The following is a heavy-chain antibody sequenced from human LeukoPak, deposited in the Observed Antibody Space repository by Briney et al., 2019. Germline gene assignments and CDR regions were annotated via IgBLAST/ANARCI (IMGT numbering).Heavy chain of an antibody. V-gene: IGHV4-59*01. J-gene: IGHJ4*02. D-gene: IGHD5-24*01. CDR3: VRDKRDGTRPSSERFDY. Sequence: SETLSLTCTVSGGSISSYYWSWLRQPPGRGLEWIGYIYYTGTTNYNPSLKRRAAISVDTSKNQFSLKLTSVTAADTAVYYCVRDKRDGTRPSSERFDYWGQGTLVTVSS. CDR2: IYYTGTT. CDR1: GGSISSYY.